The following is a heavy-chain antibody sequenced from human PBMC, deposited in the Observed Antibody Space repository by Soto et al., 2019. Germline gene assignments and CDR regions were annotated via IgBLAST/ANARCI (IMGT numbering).Heavy chain of an antibody. V-gene: IGHV3-33*01. CDR3: TREGGVDVSGAFDF. CDR1: GFMFSDHT. J-gene: IGHJ4*02. D-gene: IGHD2-15*01. Sequence: QVQLVESGGGVVRPGTSLRLSCAASGFMFSDHTMHWVRQAPGKALEWVASLWHDGTNNWYGDSAKGRLTISRDNSKKTLYLQMNALRVEDTAVYYWTREGGVDVSGAFDFWGQGILVTVSS. CDR2: LWHDGTNN.